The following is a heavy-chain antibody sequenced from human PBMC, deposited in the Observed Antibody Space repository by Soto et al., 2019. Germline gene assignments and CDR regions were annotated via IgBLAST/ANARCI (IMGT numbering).Heavy chain of an antibody. J-gene: IGHJ3*02. CDR3: ARDQDGHTMIVGPVDI. V-gene: IGHV3-11*05. CDR1: GFTFSDYY. Sequence: PGGSLRLSCAASGFTFSDYYMSWIRQAPGKGLEWVSYISSSSRYTNYADSVKGRFTISRDNAKNSLYLQMNSLRAEDTAVYYCARDQDGHTMIVGPVDIWGQGTMVTVSS. D-gene: IGHD3-22*01. CDR2: ISSSSRYT.